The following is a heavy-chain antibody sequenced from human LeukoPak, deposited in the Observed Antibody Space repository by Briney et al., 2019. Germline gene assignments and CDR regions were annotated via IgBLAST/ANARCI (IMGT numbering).Heavy chain of an antibody. V-gene: IGHV4-59*08. D-gene: IGHD6-6*01. CDR1: GGSISSYY. J-gene: IGHJ6*02. CDR2: IYYSGTT. Sequence: SETLSLTCTVSGGSISSYYWSWIRQPPGKGLEWIGYIYYSGTTKYNPSLKSRVTISVDTSKNQFSLKLTSLTAADSAVYYCARQGNRAIATRHGLDVWGQGTTVTVSS. CDR3: ARQGNRAIATRHGLDV.